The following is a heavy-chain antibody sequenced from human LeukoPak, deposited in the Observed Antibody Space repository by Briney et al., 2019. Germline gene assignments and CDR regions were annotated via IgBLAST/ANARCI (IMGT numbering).Heavy chain of an antibody. CDR1: GYTFTSYY. CDR3: ARAPHYYGSGVDY. V-gene: IGHV1-46*01. Sequence: ASVKVSCKASGYTFTSYYMHWVRQAPGQGLKWMGIINPSGGSTSYAQKFQGRVTMTRDMSTSTVYMELSSLRSDDTAVYYCARAPHYYGSGVDYWGQGTLVTVSS. D-gene: IGHD3-10*01. CDR2: INPSGGST. J-gene: IGHJ4*02.